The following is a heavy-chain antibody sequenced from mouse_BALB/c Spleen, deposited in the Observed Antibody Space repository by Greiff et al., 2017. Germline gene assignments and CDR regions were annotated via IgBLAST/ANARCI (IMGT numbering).Heavy chain of an antibody. J-gene: IGHJ3*01. Sequence: EVHLVESGGGLVQPGGSLRLSCATSGFSFTDYYMSWVRQPPGKALEWLGFIRNKANGYTTEYSASVKGRFTISRDNSQSSLYLQMNTLRAEDSATYYCARDIFAYWGQGTLVTVSA. CDR3: ARDIFAY. CDR2: IRNKANGYTT. CDR1: GFSFTDYY. V-gene: IGHV7-3*02.